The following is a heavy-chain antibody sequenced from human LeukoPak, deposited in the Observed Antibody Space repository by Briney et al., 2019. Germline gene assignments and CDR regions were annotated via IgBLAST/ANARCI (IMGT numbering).Heavy chain of an antibody. CDR2: ISWNSDSI. CDR3: AGHYDILTGARGGKAAFDI. CDR1: GFTFDDYA. Sequence: GGSLRLSCAASGFTFDDYAMHWVRQAPGKGLEWVSGISWNSDSIAYADSVKGRFTISRDNSKNTLYLQMNSLRVEDTAVYYCAGHYDILTGARGGKAAFDIWGQGTMVTVSS. V-gene: IGHV3-9*01. J-gene: IGHJ3*02. D-gene: IGHD3-9*01.